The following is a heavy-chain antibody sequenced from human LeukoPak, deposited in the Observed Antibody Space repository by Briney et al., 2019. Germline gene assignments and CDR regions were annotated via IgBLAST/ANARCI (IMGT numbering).Heavy chain of an antibody. J-gene: IGHJ4*02. Sequence: GSLRLSCAASGFTVSSNYMSWVRQAPGKGLEWVSVIYSGGSTYYADSVKGRFTISRDNSKNTLYLQMNSLRAEDTAVYYCARHKPLDYYDSSGYYAFDYWGQGTLVTVSS. V-gene: IGHV3-53*01. D-gene: IGHD3-22*01. CDR2: IYSGGST. CDR1: GFTVSSNY. CDR3: ARHKPLDYYDSSGYYAFDY.